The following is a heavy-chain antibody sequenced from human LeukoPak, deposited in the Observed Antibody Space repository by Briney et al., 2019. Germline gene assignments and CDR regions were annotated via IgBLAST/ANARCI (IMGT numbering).Heavy chain of an antibody. CDR3: AKDSSGYYYVFQH. CDR1: GFTFDDYA. J-gene: IGHJ1*01. D-gene: IGHD3-22*01. Sequence: GGSLRLSCAASGFTFDDYAMHWVRQAPGKGLEWVSLISGDGGSTYYGDSVKGRFTISRDNSKNSLCLQMNSLGTEDTALYYCAKDSSGYYYVFQHWGQGTLVTVSS. CDR2: ISGDGGST. V-gene: IGHV3-43*02.